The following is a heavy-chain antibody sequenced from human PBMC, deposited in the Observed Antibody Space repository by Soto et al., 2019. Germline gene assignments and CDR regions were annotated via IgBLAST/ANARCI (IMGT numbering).Heavy chain of an antibody. CDR2: ISYDGSNK. V-gene: IGHV3-30*18. D-gene: IGHD6-19*01. Sequence: QVQLVESGGGVVQPGRSLRLSCAASGFTFSSYGMHWVRQAPGKGLEWVAVISYDGSNKYYADSVKGRFTISRDNSKNTXYXXMNSLRAEDTAVYYCAKDKDGSGWFDYYYYYGMDVWGQGTTVTVSS. CDR1: GFTFSSYG. CDR3: AKDKDGSGWFDYYYYYGMDV. J-gene: IGHJ6*02.